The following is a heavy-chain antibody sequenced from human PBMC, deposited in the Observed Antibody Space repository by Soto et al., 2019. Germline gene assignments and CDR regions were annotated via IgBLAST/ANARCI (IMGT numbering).Heavy chain of an antibody. D-gene: IGHD1-1*01. Sequence: LGGSLRLSCAASGFIFSNYAMSWVRQAPGRGLEWVSAISGSGATTYYPDSVKGRFTISRDNSKNTLYLQMNNLRADDTAVYYCTKGGIPRRYNIPKVDFDYWGQGSLVTAPQ. J-gene: IGHJ4*02. CDR3: TKGGIPRRYNIPKVDFDY. CDR2: ISGSGATT. V-gene: IGHV3-23*01. CDR1: GFIFSNYA.